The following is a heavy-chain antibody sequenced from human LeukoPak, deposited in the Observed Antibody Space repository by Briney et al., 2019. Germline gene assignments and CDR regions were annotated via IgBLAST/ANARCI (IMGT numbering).Heavy chain of an antibody. D-gene: IGHD2-2*01. CDR3: ARGDIVVVPAALRYYYYYMDV. CDR1: GGTFSSYA. CDR2: IIPIFGTA. J-gene: IGHJ6*03. V-gene: IGHV1-69*13. Sequence: ASVKVSSKASGGTFSSYAISWVRQAPGQGLEWMGGIIPIFGTANYAQKFQGRVTITADESTSTAYMELSSLRSEDTAVYYCARGDIVVVPAALRYYYYYMDVWGKGTTVTVSS.